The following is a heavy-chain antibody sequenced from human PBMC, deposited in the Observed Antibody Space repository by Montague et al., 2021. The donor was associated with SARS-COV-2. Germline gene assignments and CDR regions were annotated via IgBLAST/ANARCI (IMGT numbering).Heavy chain of an antibody. Sequence: SETLSLTCTVSGASVTTGHYYWSWIRQPPGKGLEWIGSIYHSGNTFYNPSLKSRVSMSVDTSKNQFSLKLSPVTAADTAMYYCARVKWELSVGNVFDIWGQGTMVTVSS. J-gene: IGHJ3*02. CDR1: GASVTTGHYY. CDR3: ARVKWELSVGNVFDI. V-gene: IGHV4-39*01. D-gene: IGHD1-26*01. CDR2: IYHSGNT.